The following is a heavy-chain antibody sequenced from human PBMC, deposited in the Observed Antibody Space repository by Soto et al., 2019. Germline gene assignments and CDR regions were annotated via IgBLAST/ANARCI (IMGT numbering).Heavy chain of an antibody. J-gene: IGHJ4*02. CDR1: GFTFSSYA. V-gene: IGHV3-23*01. Sequence: EVQLLESGGGWVQPGGSLRLSCAASGFTFSSYAMSWVRQAPGQGLEWVSAISGSGGSTYYADSVKGRFTISRDNSKNTLYRPMNGLRAEDTAVYYCAKVAAAGTGVYYFDYWGQGTLVTVSS. D-gene: IGHD6-13*01. CDR3: AKVAAAGTGVYYFDY. CDR2: ISGSGGST.